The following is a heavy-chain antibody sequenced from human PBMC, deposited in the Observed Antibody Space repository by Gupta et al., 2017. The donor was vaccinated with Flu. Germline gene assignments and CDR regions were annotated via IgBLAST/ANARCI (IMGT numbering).Heavy chain of an antibody. CDR1: GFTFTNYA. J-gene: IGHJ3*02. CDR3: AKGANWAFEI. CDR2: VSGGGSNS. D-gene: IGHD1-1*01. V-gene: IGHV3-23*01. Sequence: EVQLLESGGGLAQPGGSLRLSCATSGFTFTNYAMRWGRQARGRGLEWVSTVSGGGSNSYYADSVKGRFTISGDSSKRTVYLQMNSLRVEDTAVYYCAKGANWAFEIWGQGTMVTVSS.